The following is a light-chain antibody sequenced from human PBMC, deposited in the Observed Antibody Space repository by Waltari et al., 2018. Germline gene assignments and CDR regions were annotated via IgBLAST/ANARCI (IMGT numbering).Light chain of an antibody. CDR3: QSYDSSLSGSRV. Sequence: QSVLTQPPSVSGAPGQRVTISCTGSSSNIGAGYDVHWYQQPPGTAPKLLMYGNGNRPSVGPDRFSGSKSGTSASLAITGLQAEDEADYYCQSYDSSLSGSRVFGGGTKLTVL. J-gene: IGLJ2*01. CDR2: GNG. V-gene: IGLV1-40*01. CDR1: SSNIGAGYD.